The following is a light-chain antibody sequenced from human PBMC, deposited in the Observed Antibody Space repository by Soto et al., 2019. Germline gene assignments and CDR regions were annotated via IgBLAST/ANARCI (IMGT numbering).Light chain of an antibody. CDR2: ESS. CDR3: QQSSRSPIT. V-gene: IGKV3-20*01. J-gene: IGKJ5*01. Sequence: EIVLTQSPGTLSLSPGERVTLSCRASQSLTSRYLAWYQQKAGQAPRLLMYESSSRATGIPDRFSGSGSGTDFTLTISRLEPEDVGVYYCQQSSRSPITFGQGTRLEIK. CDR1: QSLTSRY.